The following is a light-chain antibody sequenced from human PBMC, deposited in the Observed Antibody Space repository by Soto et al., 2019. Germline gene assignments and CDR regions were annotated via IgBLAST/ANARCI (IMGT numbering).Light chain of an antibody. CDR1: SSDVGGYNY. CDR3: SSYTSSSTLSLYV. J-gene: IGLJ1*01. V-gene: IGLV2-14*01. Sequence: QSLLAQPAAVYGSPGQSITISCAATSSDVGGYNYVSWYQQHPGKAPKLMIYDVSNRPSGVSNRFSGSKSGNTASLTVSGLQAEDEADYYCSSYTSSSTLSLYVFGTGTKVTVL. CDR2: DVS.